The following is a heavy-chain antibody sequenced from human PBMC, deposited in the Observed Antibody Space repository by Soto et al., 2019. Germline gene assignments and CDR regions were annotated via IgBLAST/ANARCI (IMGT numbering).Heavy chain of an antibody. CDR1: GYTFTSYG. V-gene: IGHV1-18*01. CDR2: ISAYNGNT. J-gene: IGHJ3*02. CDR3: ARVPGILVVAAPDAFDI. D-gene: IGHD2-15*01. Sequence: ASVKVSCKASGYTFTSYGISWVRQAPGQGLEWMGWISAYNGNTNYAQKLQGRVTMTTDTSTSTAYMELRGLRSDDTAVYYCARVPGILVVAAPDAFDIWGQGTMVTVSS.